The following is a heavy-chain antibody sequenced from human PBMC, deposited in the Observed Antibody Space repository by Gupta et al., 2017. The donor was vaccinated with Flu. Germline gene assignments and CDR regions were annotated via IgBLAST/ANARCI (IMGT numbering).Heavy chain of an antibody. CDR2: ISGGGAKT. CDR1: GLIFNDYA. CDR3: AKVYSGSENRNGNSYYYGMDV. V-gene: IGHV3-23*01. D-gene: IGHD1-26*01. J-gene: IGHJ6*02. Sequence: EVQLLESGGGLVQPGGSGRLTCAVSGLIFNDYAMRWLRQAPGKGLEWVATISGGGAKTYYADSVKGRFTISRDNSKDTLSLQMNSLRAEETAVYYCAKVYSGSENRNGNSYYYGMDVWGQGTTVTVSS.